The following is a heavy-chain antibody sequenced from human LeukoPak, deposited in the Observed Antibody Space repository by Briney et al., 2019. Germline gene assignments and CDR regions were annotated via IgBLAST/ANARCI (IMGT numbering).Heavy chain of an antibody. CDR3: AREATYYDFWSGYRVETNNWFDP. Sequence: ASVKVSCKASGGTFSSYAISWVRQAPGQGLEWMGGIIPIFGTASYAQKFQGRVTITADESTSTAYMELSSLRSEDTAVYYCAREATYYDFWSGYRVETNNWFDPWGQGTLVTVSS. V-gene: IGHV1-69*13. CDR1: GGTFSSYA. J-gene: IGHJ5*02. D-gene: IGHD3-3*01. CDR2: IIPIFGTA.